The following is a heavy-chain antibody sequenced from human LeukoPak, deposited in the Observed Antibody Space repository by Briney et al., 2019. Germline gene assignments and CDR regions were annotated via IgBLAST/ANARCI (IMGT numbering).Heavy chain of an antibody. CDR1: GGSISGYY. D-gene: IGHD4-17*01. CDR2: IYYSGST. V-gene: IGHV4-59*01. Sequence: SETLSLTCTVSGGSISGYYWSWIRQPPGKGLEWIGYIYYSGSTKYNPSLKSRVTISVDTSKNQFSLKLSSVTAADTAFYYCARGGATVTPGLLWFDPWGQGTLVTVSS. J-gene: IGHJ5*02. CDR3: ARGGATVTPGLLWFDP.